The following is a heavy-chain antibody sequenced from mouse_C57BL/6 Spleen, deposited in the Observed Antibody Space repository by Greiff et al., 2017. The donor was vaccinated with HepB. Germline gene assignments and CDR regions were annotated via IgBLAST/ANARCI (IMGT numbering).Heavy chain of an antibody. CDR1: GYAFSSYW. J-gene: IGHJ2*01. CDR3: ARRGTLGPSLDY. CDR2: IYPGDGDT. D-gene: IGHD3-3*01. Sequence: VQLQQSGAELVKPGASVKISCKASGYAFSSYWMNWVKQRPGKGLEWIGQIYPGDGDTNYNGKFKGKATLTADKSSSTAYMQLSSLTSEDSAVYFCARRGTLGPSLDYWGQGTTLTVSS. V-gene: IGHV1-80*01.